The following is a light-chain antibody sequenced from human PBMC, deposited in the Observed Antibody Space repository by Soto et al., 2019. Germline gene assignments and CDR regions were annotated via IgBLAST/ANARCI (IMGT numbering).Light chain of an antibody. J-gene: IGKJ3*01. V-gene: IGKV3-15*01. CDR1: QSVSTN. CDR2: DAS. Sequence: EIVMTQSPATLSVSPGERATLSCRASQSVSTNLAWYQQKPGQAPRLLIYDASTRATGIPARFSGSGSGTEFTLTISSLLSEDFAVYYCQQYNDWPLFGPGTKVDIK. CDR3: QQYNDWPL.